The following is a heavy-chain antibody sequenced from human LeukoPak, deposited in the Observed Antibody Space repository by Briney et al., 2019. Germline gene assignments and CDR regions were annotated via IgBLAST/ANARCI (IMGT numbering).Heavy chain of an antibody. CDR3: ARGGVTSLDYYYYGMDV. CDR2: LYYSGRT. Sequence: PSETLSLTCTVSGGSISSYYWSWIRQPPGKGLEWIGDLYYSGRTNYNPSLKSRVTISVDTSQNPFSLKLSSVTAAETAVYHCARGGVTSLDYYYYGMDVWGHGTTVTVSS. D-gene: IGHD3-10*01. J-gene: IGHJ6*02. CDR1: GGSISSYY. V-gene: IGHV4-59*01.